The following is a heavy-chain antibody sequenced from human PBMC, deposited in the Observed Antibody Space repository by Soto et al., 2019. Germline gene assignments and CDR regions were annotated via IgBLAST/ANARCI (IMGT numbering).Heavy chain of an antibody. V-gene: IGHV4-39*01. CDR2: IYYSGST. J-gene: IGHJ5*01. CDR3: ARIRDFWSGIRGVWWFDS. D-gene: IGHD3-3*01. CDR1: GGSISSSSYY. Sequence: ASETLSLPCTVSGGSISSSSYYWGWVRQPPGKGVEGVGSIYYSGSTYYNPSLKSRATIPVDTSKNHFSLKLSSVTAADTAIYYCARIRDFWSGIRGVWWFDSWGQGTLVTVSS.